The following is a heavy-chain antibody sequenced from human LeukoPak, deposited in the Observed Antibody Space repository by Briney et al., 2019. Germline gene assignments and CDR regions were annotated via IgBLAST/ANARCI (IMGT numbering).Heavy chain of an antibody. D-gene: IGHD3-9*01. CDR1: GYTFTGYY. Sequence: ASVTVSCKASGYTFTGYYMHWVRQAPGQGLEWMGWINPNSGGTNYAQKFQGRVTMTRDTSISTAYMELSRLRSDDTAVYYCARGGDILTDPWYYFDYWGQGTLVTVSS. CDR2: INPNSGGT. J-gene: IGHJ4*02. CDR3: ARGGDILTDPWYYFDY. V-gene: IGHV1-2*02.